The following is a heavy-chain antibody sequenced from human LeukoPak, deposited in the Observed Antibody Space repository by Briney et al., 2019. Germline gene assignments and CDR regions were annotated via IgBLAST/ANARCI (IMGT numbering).Heavy chain of an antibody. Sequence: ASVKVSCKASGGTFSSYAISWVRQAPGQGHEWMGRIIPIFGTANYAQKFQGRVTITTDESTSTAYMELSSLRSEDTAVYYCAREGRWLQPPGLDYWGQGTLVTVSS. CDR3: AREGRWLQPPGLDY. CDR2: IIPIFGTA. J-gene: IGHJ4*02. D-gene: IGHD5-24*01. CDR1: GGTFSSYA. V-gene: IGHV1-69*05.